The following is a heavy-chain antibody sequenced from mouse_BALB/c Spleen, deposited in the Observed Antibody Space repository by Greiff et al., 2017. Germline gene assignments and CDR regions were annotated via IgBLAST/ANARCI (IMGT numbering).Heavy chain of an antibody. V-gene: IGHV1-5*01. D-gene: IGHD2-3*01. CDR3: TRWSDGYSLFAY. CDR1: GYSFTSYW. CDR2: IYPGNSDT. Sequence: VQLQQSGTVLARPGASVKMSCKASGYSFTSYWMHWVKQRPGQGLEWIGAIYPGNSDTSYNQKFKGKAKLTAVTSASTAYMELSSLTNEDSAVYYCTRWSDGYSLFAYWGQGTLVTVSA. J-gene: IGHJ3*01.